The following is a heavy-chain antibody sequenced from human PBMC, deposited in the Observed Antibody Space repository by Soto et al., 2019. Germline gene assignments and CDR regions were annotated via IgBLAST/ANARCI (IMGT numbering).Heavy chain of an antibody. J-gene: IGHJ4*02. CDR1: GFTFSRYG. Sequence: GGSLRLSCAASGFTFSRYGMHWVRQAPGKGLEWVAVISYDGSNKYYADSVKGRFTISRDNSKNTLYLQMNSLRAEDTAVYYCAKDRGGSYWTCDYWGQGTLVTVSS. CDR3: AKDRGGSYWTCDY. V-gene: IGHV3-30*18. CDR2: ISYDGSNK. D-gene: IGHD1-26*01.